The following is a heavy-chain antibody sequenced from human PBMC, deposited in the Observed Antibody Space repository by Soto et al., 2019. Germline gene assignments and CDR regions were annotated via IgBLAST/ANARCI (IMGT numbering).Heavy chain of an antibody. Sequence: EVQLVDSGGGLVQPWGSLTLSGVVSEFTFSSSGIHWVRQGAGKVLVWVSRMNSDGSITNYADSVKGRCTTSRANAKNMLYLQMNSLRAEDRALSYCVTGWSEYWGQGTLVTVSS. D-gene: IGHD2-15*01. CDR2: MNSDGSIT. CDR1: EFTFSSSG. CDR3: VTGWSEY. V-gene: IGHV3-74*01. J-gene: IGHJ4*02.